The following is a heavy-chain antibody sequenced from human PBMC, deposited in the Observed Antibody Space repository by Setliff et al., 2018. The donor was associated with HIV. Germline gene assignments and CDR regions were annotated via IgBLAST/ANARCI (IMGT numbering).Heavy chain of an antibody. Sequence: KPSETLSLTCTVSGDFISSDYYWGWIRQPRGKGLEWIGNIYRSGSTYYNPSRKSRVTISVDTSKNQLSLKLRSVAAADTAVYYCARGGYRDGYDYWGQGTLVTVSS. V-gene: IGHV4-38-2*02. CDR2: IYRSGST. CDR1: GDFISSDYY. J-gene: IGHJ4*02. CDR3: ARGGYRDGYDY. D-gene: IGHD5-18*01.